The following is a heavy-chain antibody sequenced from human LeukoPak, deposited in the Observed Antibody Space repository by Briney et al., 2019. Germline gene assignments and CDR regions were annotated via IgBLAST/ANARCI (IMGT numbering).Heavy chain of an antibody. CDR3: ARGGRYRSSWYWFDP. V-gene: IGHV4-4*07. D-gene: IGHD6-13*01. J-gene: IGHJ5*02. Sequence: SETLSLTCTVSGGSISSYYWRWIRPPAGKGLEWIGRIYTSGSTNYNPSLKSRVTMSVDTSKNQFSLKLSSVTAADTAVYYCARGGRYRSSWYWFDPWGQGTLVTVSS. CDR2: IYTSGST. CDR1: GGSISSYY.